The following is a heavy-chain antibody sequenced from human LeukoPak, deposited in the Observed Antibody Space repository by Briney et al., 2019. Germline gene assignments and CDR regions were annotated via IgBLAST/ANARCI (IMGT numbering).Heavy chain of an antibody. Sequence: PSETLSLTCSVSGGSVSSHYWSWIRQPAGKGLEWIGRISASGSSNYNPSLRSRVIMSVDTPKNQFSLNLSSVTAADTAVYYCATEGGGPRWLDPWGQGTLVTVSS. CDR1: GGSVSSHY. CDR2: ISASGSS. D-gene: IGHD6-25*01. V-gene: IGHV4-4*07. CDR3: ATEGGGPRWLDP. J-gene: IGHJ5*02.